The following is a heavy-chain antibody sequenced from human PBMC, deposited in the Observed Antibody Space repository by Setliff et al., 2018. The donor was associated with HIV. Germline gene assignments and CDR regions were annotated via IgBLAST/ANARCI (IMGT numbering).Heavy chain of an antibody. CDR1: GGSMTSSNYY. D-gene: IGHD3-22*01. CDR2: ISSSGST. CDR3: ARDPHYFDTSGHYSWFYFDY. Sequence: LSLTCTVSGGSMTSSNYYWGWIRQSPGRGLEWIGSISSSGSTTYHPSLRSRVTVSAATSKNQFSLKLTSVTAADTAVYFCARDPHYFDTSGHYSWFYFDYWGQGTLVTVTS. V-gene: IGHV4-39*07. J-gene: IGHJ4*02.